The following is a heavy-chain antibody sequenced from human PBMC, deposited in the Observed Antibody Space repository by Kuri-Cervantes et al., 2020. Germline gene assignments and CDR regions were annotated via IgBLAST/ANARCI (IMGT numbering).Heavy chain of an antibody. J-gene: IGHJ6*03. CDR2: ISAYNGNT. Sequence: ASVKVSCKASGYTFTSYGISWVRQAPGQGLEWMGWISAYNGNTNYAQKLQGRVTMTTDTSTSTAYMELRSLRSDDTAVYYCARVRLRYFDWLPSYYYMDVWGKGTTVTVSS. V-gene: IGHV1-18*01. CDR3: ARVRLRYFDWLPSYYYMDV. CDR1: GYTFTSYG. D-gene: IGHD3-9*01.